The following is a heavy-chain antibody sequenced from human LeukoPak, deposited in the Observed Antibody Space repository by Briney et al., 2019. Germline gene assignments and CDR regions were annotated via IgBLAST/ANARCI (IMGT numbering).Heavy chain of an antibody. CDR1: GGSISSGDYY. CDR2: INHSGST. CDR3: ASLKVGATDY. J-gene: IGHJ4*02. D-gene: IGHD1-26*01. V-gene: IGHV4-39*07. Sequence: ASETLSLTCTVSGGSISSGDYYWSWIRQPPGKGLEWIGEINHSGSTNYNPSLKSRVTISVDTSKNQFSLKLSSVTAADTAVYYCASLKVGATDYWGQGTLVTVSS.